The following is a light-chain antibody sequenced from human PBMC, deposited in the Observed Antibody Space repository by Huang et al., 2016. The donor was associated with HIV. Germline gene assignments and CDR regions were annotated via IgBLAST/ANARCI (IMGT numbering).Light chain of an antibody. CDR1: QNVSTN. Sequence: EIVMTQSPVTLSVSPGESATLSCRASQNVSTNLAWYQHKPGRAPRLLISGASTRATSVPARVSASGSGTEFTLTVGGLRSDDFAVYYCQHYDNWAPATFGQGTKLEFK. V-gene: IGKV3-15*01. CDR3: QHYDNWAPAT. CDR2: GAS. J-gene: IGKJ1*01.